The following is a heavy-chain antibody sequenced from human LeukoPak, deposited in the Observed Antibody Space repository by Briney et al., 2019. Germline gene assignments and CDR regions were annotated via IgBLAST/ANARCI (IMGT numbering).Heavy chain of an antibody. J-gene: IGHJ4*02. CDR3: AREMGVVPTAIPTVDS. Sequence: GASVKVSCTASGYTFTGHFMHWVRQAPGQGLEWMGWIEPKSGGTHYGHKFQGRFTMTRDTSMSTAYMELSRLKADDTAVYYCAREMGVVPTAIPTVDSWGQGTLVTVSS. D-gene: IGHD2-2*02. CDR1: GYTFTGHF. V-gene: IGHV1-2*02. CDR2: IEPKSGGT.